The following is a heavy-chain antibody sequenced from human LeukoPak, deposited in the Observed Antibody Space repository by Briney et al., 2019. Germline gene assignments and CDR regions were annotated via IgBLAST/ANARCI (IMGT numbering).Heavy chain of an antibody. J-gene: IGHJ5*02. CDR3: ARHAVEAASRWFDP. D-gene: IGHD1-1*01. Sequence: SETLSLTCAVYGGSFSGYYWSWIRQPPGKGLEWIGEIYHSGSTNYNPSLKSRVTMSVDTSKKQFSLKLSSVTAADTAVYYCARHAVEAASRWFDPWGQGTLVTVSS. CDR2: IYHSGST. CDR1: GGSFSGYY. V-gene: IGHV4-34*01.